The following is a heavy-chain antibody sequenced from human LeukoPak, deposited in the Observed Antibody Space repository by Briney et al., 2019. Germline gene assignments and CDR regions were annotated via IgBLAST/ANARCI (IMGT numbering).Heavy chain of an antibody. J-gene: IGHJ5*02. Sequence: GGSLRLSCAVSGFPFSNYAMSWVRQAPGKGLEWVAAISGSGGETYYVDSVKGRFTISRDNSKNTLYLELNSLRAEDTAVYYCVKSNREFDPWGQGTLVTVSS. CDR2: ISGSGGET. D-gene: IGHD1-14*01. V-gene: IGHV3-23*01. CDR1: GFPFSNYA. CDR3: VKSNREFDP.